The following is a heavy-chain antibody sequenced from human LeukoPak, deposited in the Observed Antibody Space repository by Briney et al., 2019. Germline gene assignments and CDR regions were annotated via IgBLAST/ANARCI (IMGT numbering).Heavy chain of an antibody. V-gene: IGHV3-30*18. D-gene: IGHD3-10*01. CDR1: GFTFSSYG. CDR3: AKDLKRYYYGSGIDTYGMDV. Sequence: GGSLRLSRAASGFTFSSYGMGWVRQAPGKGLEGVAVLSYDGSNKYYADSVKVLFTISRDNSKNTLYLQMNNLRAEATAVYYCAKDLKRYYYGSGIDTYGMDVWGQGTTVTVSS. J-gene: IGHJ6*02. CDR2: LSYDGSNK.